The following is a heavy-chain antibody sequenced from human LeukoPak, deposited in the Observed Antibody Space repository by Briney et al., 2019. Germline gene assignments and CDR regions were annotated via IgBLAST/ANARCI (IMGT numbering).Heavy chain of an antibody. D-gene: IGHD1-26*01. Sequence: ASVKVSCKASGYTFTSYGISWVRQAPGQGLEWMGWISAHNGNTNYAQKLQGRVTMTTDTSTSTAYMELRSLRSDDTAVYYCARDRALGWELLKDWFDPWGQGTLVTVSS. V-gene: IGHV1-18*01. CDR2: ISAHNGNT. CDR3: ARDRALGWELLKDWFDP. CDR1: GYTFTSYG. J-gene: IGHJ5*02.